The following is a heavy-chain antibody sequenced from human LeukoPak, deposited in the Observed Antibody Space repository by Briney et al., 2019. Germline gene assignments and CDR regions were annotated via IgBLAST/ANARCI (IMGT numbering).Heavy chain of an antibody. D-gene: IGHD5-18*01. V-gene: IGHV1-2*02. CDR2: INPNSGGT. CDR1: GYTFTGYY. J-gene: IGHJ4*02. Sequence: ASVKVSCKASGYTFTGYYMHWVRQAPGQGLEWMGWINPNSGGTNYAQKFQGRVTMTRDTSISTAYMELSRLRSDDTAVYYCARDGVSDSYGPTFFDYWGQGILVTVSS. CDR3: ARDGVSDSYGPTFFDY.